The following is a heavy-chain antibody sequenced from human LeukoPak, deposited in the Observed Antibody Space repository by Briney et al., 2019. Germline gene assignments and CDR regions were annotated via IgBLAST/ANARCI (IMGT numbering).Heavy chain of an antibody. CDR3: AREDRYDSSGYYY. J-gene: IGHJ4*02. CDR1: GGTFSSYA. V-gene: IGHV1-69*04. D-gene: IGHD3-22*01. CDR2: IIPILGIA. Sequence: GSSVKVSCKASGGTFSSYAISWVRQAPGQGLEWMGRIIPILGIANYAQKFQGRVTITADKSTSTAYMELSSLRSEDTAVYYCAREDRYDSSGYYYWGQGTLVTVSS.